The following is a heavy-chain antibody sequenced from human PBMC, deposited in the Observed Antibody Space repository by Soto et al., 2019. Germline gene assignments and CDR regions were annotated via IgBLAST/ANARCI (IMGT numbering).Heavy chain of an antibody. D-gene: IGHD3-22*01. CDR3: AKYGGYDSSGYYHREDCFDY. CDR1: GYTFTSYY. V-gene: IGHV3-23*01. Sequence: SCKASGYTFTSYYMHWVRQAPGKGLEWVSAISGSGGSTYYADSVKGRFTISRDNSKNTLYLQMNSLRAEDTAVYYCAKYGGYDSSGYYHREDCFDYWGQGTLVTVSS. CDR2: ISGSGGST. J-gene: IGHJ4*02.